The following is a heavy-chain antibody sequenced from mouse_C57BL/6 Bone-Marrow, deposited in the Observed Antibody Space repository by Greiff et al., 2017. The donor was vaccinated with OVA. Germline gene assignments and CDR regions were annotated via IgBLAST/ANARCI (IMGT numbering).Heavy chain of an antibody. CDR3: ARKGLRPGWYFDV. CDR1: GFSLTSYG. V-gene: IGHV2-2*01. Sequence: QVQLKESGPGLVQPSQSLSITCTVSGFSLTSYGVHWVRQSPGKGLEWLGVIWSGGSTDYNAAFISRLSISKDKSKSQVFFKMTSLQAEDTAIYYCARKGLRPGWYFDVWGTGTTVTVSS. D-gene: IGHD2-12*01. J-gene: IGHJ1*03. CDR2: IWSGGST.